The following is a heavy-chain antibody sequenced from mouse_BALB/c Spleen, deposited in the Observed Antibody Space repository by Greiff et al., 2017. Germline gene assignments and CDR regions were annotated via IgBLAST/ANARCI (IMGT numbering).Heavy chain of an antibody. CDR1: GFTFSSYT. Sequence: DVQLVESGGGLVQPGGSLKLSCAASGFTFSSYTMSWVRQTPEKRLEWVAYISNGGGSTYYPDTVKGRFTISRDNAKNTLYLQMSSLKSEDTAMYYCARDYGIAYWGQGTLVTVSA. CDR3: ARDYGIAY. D-gene: IGHD2-1*01. CDR2: ISNGGGST. J-gene: IGHJ3*01. V-gene: IGHV5-12-2*01.